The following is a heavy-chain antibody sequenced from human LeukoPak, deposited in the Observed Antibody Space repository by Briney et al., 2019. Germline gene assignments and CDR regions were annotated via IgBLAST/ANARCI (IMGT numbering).Heavy chain of an antibody. CDR3: ARHYCSSNSCYGGGFDP. V-gene: IGHV4-4*07. D-gene: IGHD2-2*01. Sequence: SETLSLTCTVSGCSITNYYWSWIRQPAGKGLEWIGRIYSSGSTNYNPSLKSRVTISVDKSKNQFSLKLSFVTAADTAVYYCARHYCSSNSCYGGGFDPWGQGTLVTVAS. CDR1: GCSITNYY. CDR2: IYSSGST. J-gene: IGHJ5*02.